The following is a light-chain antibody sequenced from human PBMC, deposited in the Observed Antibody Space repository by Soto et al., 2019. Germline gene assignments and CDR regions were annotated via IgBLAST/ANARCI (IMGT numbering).Light chain of an antibody. J-gene: IGKJ5*01. Sequence: EIVLTQSPATLSLSPGERATLSCRASQSVSSYLAWYQQKPGQAPRLLIYDASNRATGIPARFSGSGSGTDFALTIRSQEPEDFAVYYCQQRSNWPIFGQGTRLEIK. CDR3: QQRSNWPI. CDR2: DAS. V-gene: IGKV3-11*01. CDR1: QSVSSY.